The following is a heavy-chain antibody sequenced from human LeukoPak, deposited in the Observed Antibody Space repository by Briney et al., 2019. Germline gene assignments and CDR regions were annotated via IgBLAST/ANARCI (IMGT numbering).Heavy chain of an antibody. D-gene: IGHD4-17*01. CDR3: ARDRDYGDSLSGMDV. J-gene: IGHJ6*02. V-gene: IGHV1-2*06. CDR1: GYTFTGYY. Sequence: ASVNVSCKASGYTFTGYYMHWVRQAPGQGLEWMGRINPNSGGTNYAQKFQGRVTMTRDTSISTAYMELSRLRSDDTAVYYCARDRDYGDSLSGMDVWGQGTTVTVSS. CDR2: INPNSGGT.